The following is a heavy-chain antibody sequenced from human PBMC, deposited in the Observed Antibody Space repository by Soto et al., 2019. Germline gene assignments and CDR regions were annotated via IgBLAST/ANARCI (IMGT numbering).Heavy chain of an antibody. CDR2: ISSSSSTI. CDR3: ARAPYSYGDYVRDY. J-gene: IGHJ4*02. D-gene: IGHD4-17*01. Sequence: GGSLRLSCAASGFTFSSYSMNWVRQAPGKGLEWVSYISSSSSTIYYADSVKGRFTISRDNAKNSLYLQMNSLRAEDTAVYYCARAPYSYGDYVRDYWGQGTLVTVSS. CDR1: GFTFSSYS. V-gene: IGHV3-48*01.